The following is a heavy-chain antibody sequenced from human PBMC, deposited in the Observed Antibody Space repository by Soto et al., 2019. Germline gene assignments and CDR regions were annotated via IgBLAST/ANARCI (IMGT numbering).Heavy chain of an antibody. D-gene: IGHD1-1*01. CDR1: GYPFTGPY. CDR2: INPSSGGT. J-gene: IGHJ6*02. CDR3: ARDFRMYTHGVDD. V-gene: IGHV1-2*02. Sequence: ASVKVSCKASGYPFTGPYIYWVRQAPGQGLEWMGWINPSSGGTEFAEKFQGRVTVTRDTSIRTVFLELNSLTSDDTGVYFCARDFRMYTHGVDDWGQGTAVTVSS.